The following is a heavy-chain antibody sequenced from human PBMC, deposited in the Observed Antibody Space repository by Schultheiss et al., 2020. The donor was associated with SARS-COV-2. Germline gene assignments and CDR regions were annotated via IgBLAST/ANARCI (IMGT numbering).Heavy chain of an antibody. D-gene: IGHD6-6*01. V-gene: IGHV3-NL1*01. J-gene: IGHJ4*02. Sequence: GGSLRLSCAASGFTFSSYGMHWVRQAPGKGLEWVSVIYSGGSTYYADSVKGRFTISRDNSKNTLYLQMSSLRVEDTAVYYCVKGRGAARRGYFDYWGQGTLVTVSS. CDR3: VKGRGAARRGYFDY. CDR2: IYSGGST. CDR1: GFTFSSYG.